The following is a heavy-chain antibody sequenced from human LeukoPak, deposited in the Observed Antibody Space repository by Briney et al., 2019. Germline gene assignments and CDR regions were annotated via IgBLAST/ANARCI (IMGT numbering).Heavy chain of an antibody. J-gene: IGHJ6*03. CDR3: ARGLLQITFGGVIVMGNMRYYYYYYMDV. CDR2: INPNSGGT. CDR1: VYTFTGYY. Sequence: GASVTVSCKASVYTFTGYYMHWVRQAPGQGLEWMGWINPNSGGTNYAQKFQGRVTMTRDTSISTAYMELSRLRSDDTAVYYCARGLLQITFGGVIVMGNMRYYYYYYMDVWGKGTTVTVSS. V-gene: IGHV1-2*02. D-gene: IGHD3-16*02.